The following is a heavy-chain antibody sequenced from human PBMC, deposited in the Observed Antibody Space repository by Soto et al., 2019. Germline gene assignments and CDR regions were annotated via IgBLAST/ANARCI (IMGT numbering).Heavy chain of an antibody. D-gene: IGHD3-3*01. Sequence: QVQLVQSGAEVKKPGSSVKVSCKASGGTFSSYAISWVRQAPGQGLEWMGGIIPIFGTANYAQKFQGRVTITADESTSTAYMELSSLRSEDTAVYYWAGRFLEGLETYYYYYGMDVWGQGTTVTVSS. CDR3: AGRFLEGLETYYYYYGMDV. J-gene: IGHJ6*02. CDR2: IIPIFGTA. V-gene: IGHV1-69*01. CDR1: GGTFSSYA.